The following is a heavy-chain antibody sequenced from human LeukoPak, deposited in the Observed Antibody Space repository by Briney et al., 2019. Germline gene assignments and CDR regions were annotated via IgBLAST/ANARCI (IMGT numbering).Heavy chain of an antibody. CDR2: ISSSSSYI. CDR1: GFTFSSYS. V-gene: IGHV3-21*01. Sequence: GGSLRLSCAASGFTFSSYSMNWVRQAPGKGLEWVSSISSSSSYIYYADSVKGRFTISRDNAKNSLYLQMNSLRAEDTAVYYCAREEGWSYYYPMDVWGQGTTVTVSS. J-gene: IGHJ6*02. D-gene: IGHD2-15*01. CDR3: AREEGWSYYYPMDV.